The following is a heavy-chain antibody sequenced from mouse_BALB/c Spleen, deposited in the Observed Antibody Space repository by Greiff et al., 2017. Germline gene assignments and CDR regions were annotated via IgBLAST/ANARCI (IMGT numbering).Heavy chain of an antibody. V-gene: IGHV5-17*02. Sequence: EVQRVESGGGLVQPGGSRKLSCAASGFTFSSFGMHWVRQAPEKGLEWVAYISSGSSTIYYADTVKGRFTISRDNPKNTLFLQMTSLRSEDTAMYYCARCGPAWFAYWGQGTLVTVSA. CDR1: GFTFSSFG. CDR2: ISSGSSTI. CDR3: ARCGPAWFAY. J-gene: IGHJ3*01.